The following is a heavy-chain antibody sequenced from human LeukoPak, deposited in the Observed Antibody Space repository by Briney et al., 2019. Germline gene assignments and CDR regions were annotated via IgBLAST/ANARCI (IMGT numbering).Heavy chain of an antibody. CDR3: AKGLGFLPQFDY. J-gene: IGHJ4*02. CDR2: ISNNGDTT. CDR1: GFTFITEA. D-gene: IGHD6-19*01. Sequence: GGSPRLSCAVSGFTFITEAMTWVRQAPGKGLEWVSTISNNGDTTYYADSVKGRFTISRYNSRNTVYLQMNSLRAEDTAFYYCAKGLGFLPQFDYWGQGTLVAVSS. V-gene: IGHV3-23*01.